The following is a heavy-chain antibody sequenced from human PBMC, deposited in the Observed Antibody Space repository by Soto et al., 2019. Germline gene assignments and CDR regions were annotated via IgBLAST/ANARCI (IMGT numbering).Heavy chain of an antibody. CDR2: IYYSGST. Sequence: SETLSLTCTVSGGSISSYYWSWTRQPPEKGLEWIGYIYYSGSTNYNPSLKSLVTISVDTSKNQFSLKLSSVTAADTAVYYCARVGNTIFGVVILEGLFDYWGQGTLVTVSS. V-gene: IGHV4-59*12. CDR1: GGSISSYY. J-gene: IGHJ4*02. D-gene: IGHD3-3*01. CDR3: ARVGNTIFGVVILEGLFDY.